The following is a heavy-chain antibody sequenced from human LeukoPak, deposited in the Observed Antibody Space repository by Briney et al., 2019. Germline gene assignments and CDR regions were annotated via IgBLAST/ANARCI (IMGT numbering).Heavy chain of an antibody. J-gene: IGHJ3*02. CDR2: INTGNGNT. D-gene: IGHD2-8*01. V-gene: IGHV1-3*04. CDR1: GYTFTSYA. Sequence: GASVKVSCKASGYTFTSYAMHWVRQAPGQRLEWMGWINTGNGNTKYSQRFQGRVTITRDTSASTTYMELSSLRSDDTAVYYCARDLVSIYRATPDAFDIWGQGTMVTVSS. CDR3: ARDLVSIYRATPDAFDI.